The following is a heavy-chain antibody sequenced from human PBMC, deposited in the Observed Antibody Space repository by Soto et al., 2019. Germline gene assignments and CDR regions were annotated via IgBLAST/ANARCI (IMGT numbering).Heavy chain of an antibody. CDR1: GASISSGNW. CDR3: ASHRGNTFGPYDD. Sequence: VQLQESGPGLVKPSGTLSLTCAVSGASISSGNWWSWVRQSPGKGLEWIGEIYHSGSTNHNPSLKSRVIISLDKSRNQFSPKLSSVTAADTAVYFCASHRGNTFGPYDDWGQGTQVTVSS. D-gene: IGHD3-16*01. J-gene: IGHJ4*01. V-gene: IGHV4-4*02. CDR2: IYHSGST.